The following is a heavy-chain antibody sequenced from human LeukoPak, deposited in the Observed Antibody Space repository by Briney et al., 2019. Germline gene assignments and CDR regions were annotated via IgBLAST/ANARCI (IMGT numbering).Heavy chain of an antibody. J-gene: IGHJ4*02. CDR3: AREANNYGDHTMMI. V-gene: IGHV3-23*01. CDR2: ISGSGGST. Sequence: GGSLRLSCAASGFTFSSYGMSWVRQAPGKGLEWVSAISGSGGSTYYADSVKGRFTIPRDNSKNTLYLQMNSLRAGDTAVYYCAREANNYGDHTMMIWGQGTLVTVSS. D-gene: IGHD4-17*01. CDR1: GFTFSSYG.